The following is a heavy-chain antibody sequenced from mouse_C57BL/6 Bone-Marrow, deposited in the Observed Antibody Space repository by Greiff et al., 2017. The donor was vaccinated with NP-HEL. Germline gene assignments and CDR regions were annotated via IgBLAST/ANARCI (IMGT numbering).Heavy chain of an antibody. D-gene: IGHD3-3*01. CDR3: GDVVDY. Sequence: QVHVKQSGAELLRPGASVTLSCKASGYTFTDYEMHWVKQTPVHGLEWIGAIDPETGGTAYNQKFKGKAILTADKSSSTAYMELRSLTSEDSAVYYCGDVVDYWGQGTTLTVSS. CDR1: GYTFTDYE. V-gene: IGHV1-15*01. J-gene: IGHJ2*01. CDR2: IDPETGGT.